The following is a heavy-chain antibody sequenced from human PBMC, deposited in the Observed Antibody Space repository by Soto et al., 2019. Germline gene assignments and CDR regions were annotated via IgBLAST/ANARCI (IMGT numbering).Heavy chain of an antibody. D-gene: IGHD3-16*02. CDR2: ISAYNGNT. CDR1: GYTFTSYG. CDR3: ARVEITFGGVIVDAFDI. Sequence: QVQLVQSGAEVKKPGASVKVSCKASGYTFTSYGISWVRQAPGQGLEWMGWISAYNGNTNYAQKLQGRVTMTTDTSTSTAYMELRSLRSDDTDVYYCARVEITFGGVIVDAFDIWGQGTMVTVSS. V-gene: IGHV1-18*01. J-gene: IGHJ3*02.